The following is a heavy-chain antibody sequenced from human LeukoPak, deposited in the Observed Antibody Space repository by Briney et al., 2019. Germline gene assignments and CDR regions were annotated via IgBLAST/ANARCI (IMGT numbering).Heavy chain of an antibody. CDR1: GYTFPSYF. J-gene: IGHJ4*02. CDR3: ARTAARRFDY. V-gene: IGHV1-46*01. D-gene: IGHD6-6*01. Sequence: ASVKVSCKASGYTFPSYFMHWVRQAPGQGLEWMGIINPTGGSTAYAQKFQGRVTMTRDTSTSTVYMELSSLRSDDTAVYYCARTAARRFDYWGQGTLVTVSS. CDR2: INPTGGST.